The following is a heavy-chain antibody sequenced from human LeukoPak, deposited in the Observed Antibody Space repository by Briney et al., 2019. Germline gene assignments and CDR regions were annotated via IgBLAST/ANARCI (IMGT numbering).Heavy chain of an antibody. V-gene: IGHV3-23*01. D-gene: IGHD3-16*01. J-gene: IGHJ4*02. CDR3: SKYTVTSPPFYLDH. CDR1: GFTFSKYA. CDR2: ISSSGGSI. Sequence: GGSLRLSCAASGFTFSKYAMSWGRQAPGKGLEWVSAISSSGGSIYYADSVKGRFTISRDNFKNTLYLQMNTLRAKDTAVYFSSKYTVTSPPFYLDHWGQGTLVTVSS.